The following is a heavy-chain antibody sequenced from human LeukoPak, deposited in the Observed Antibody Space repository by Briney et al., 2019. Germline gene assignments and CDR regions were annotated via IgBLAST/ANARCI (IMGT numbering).Heavy chain of an antibody. CDR3: ARDHRHYYDSSGYYDGWFDP. CDR2: IYSGGST. J-gene: IGHJ5*02. D-gene: IGHD3-22*01. CDR1: GFTVSSNY. V-gene: IGHV3-66*01. Sequence: GGSLRLSCAASGFTVSSNYMSWVRQAPGKGLEWVSVIYSGGSTYYADSVKGRFTISRDNSKNTLYLQMNSLRAEDTAVYYCARDHRHYYDSSGYYDGWFDPWGQGTLVTVSS.